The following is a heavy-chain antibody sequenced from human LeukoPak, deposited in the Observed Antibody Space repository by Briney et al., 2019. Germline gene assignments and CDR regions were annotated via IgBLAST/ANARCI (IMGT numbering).Heavy chain of an antibody. CDR2: INHSGST. J-gene: IGHJ6*03. V-gene: IGHV4-34*01. D-gene: IGHD3-16*01. CDR1: GGSFSGYY. Sequence: PSETLSLTCAVYGGSFSGYYWSWIRQPPGKGLEWIGEINHSGSTNYNPSLKSRVTISVDTSKNQFSLKLSSVTAADTAVYYCARVGELSLGYYYYYYMDVWGKGTTVTVSS. CDR3: ARVGELSLGYYYYYYMDV.